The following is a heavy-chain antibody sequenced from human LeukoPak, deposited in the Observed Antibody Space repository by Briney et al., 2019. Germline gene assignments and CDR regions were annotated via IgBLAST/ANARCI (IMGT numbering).Heavy chain of an antibody. CDR2: ISWNSGSI. V-gene: IGHV3-9*01. CDR1: GFTLEEYA. D-gene: IGHD6-19*01. Sequence: PRRSLRLSCAASGFTLEEYAMHCVPDTPGKGLEWVSGISWNSGSIGYADSVKGRFTISRDNAKNSLYLQMNSLRAEDTALYYCAKDKEVAGTWAGFFDYWGQGTLVTVSS. CDR3: AKDKEVAGTWAGFFDY. J-gene: IGHJ4*02.